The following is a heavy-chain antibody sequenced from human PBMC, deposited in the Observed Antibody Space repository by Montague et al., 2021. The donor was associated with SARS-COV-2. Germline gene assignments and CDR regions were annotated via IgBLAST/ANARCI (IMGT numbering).Heavy chain of an antibody. CDR3: ARDITLGMDV. J-gene: IGHJ6*02. CDR1: GYSISSGYY. Sequence: SETLSLTCIVSGYSISSGYYWGWVRQTPGKGPEWLGFIEYSGSTYYNPSLKTRVTMSLDTSKNQFSLKLTSVTAADTALYYCARDITLGMDVWGRGTTVTVSS. V-gene: IGHV4-38-2*02. CDR2: IEYSGST.